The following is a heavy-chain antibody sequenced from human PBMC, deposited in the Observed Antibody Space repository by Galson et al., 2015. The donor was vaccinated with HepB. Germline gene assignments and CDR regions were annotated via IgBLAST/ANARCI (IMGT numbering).Heavy chain of an antibody. J-gene: IGHJ3*02. CDR2: SNSDGSSA. D-gene: IGHD3-9*01. CDR3: ARELRYFDWLYAFDM. Sequence: SLRLSCAASGFPFSSYWMHWVRQAPGKGLVWVSRSNSDGSSATYADSVKGRFTITRDNAKNTLYLQMNSLRAEDTAVYYCARELRYFDWLYAFDMWGQGTMVTVSS. CDR1: GFPFSSYW. V-gene: IGHV3-74*01.